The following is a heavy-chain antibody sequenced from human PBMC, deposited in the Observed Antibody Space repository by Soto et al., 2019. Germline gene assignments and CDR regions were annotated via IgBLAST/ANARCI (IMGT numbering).Heavy chain of an antibody. J-gene: IGHJ4*02. V-gene: IGHV4-59*01. CDR1: GGSISSYY. Sequence: SETLSLTCTVSGGSISSYYWSWIRQPPGKGLEWIGYIYYSGSTNYNPSLKSRVTISVDTSKNQFSLKLSSVTAADTALYYCARVGDYMTQYFDYWGQGTLVTVSS. D-gene: IGHD1-26*01. CDR3: ARVGDYMTQYFDY. CDR2: IYYSGST.